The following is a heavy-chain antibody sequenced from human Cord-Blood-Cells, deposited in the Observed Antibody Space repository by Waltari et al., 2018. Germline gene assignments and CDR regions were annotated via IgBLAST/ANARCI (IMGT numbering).Heavy chain of an antibody. D-gene: IGHD6-13*01. J-gene: IGHJ6*02. CDR3: ARDLYPIAAAGTDYYGMDV. V-gene: IGHV1-69*18. CDR1: GGTFSSYA. Sequence: QVQLVQSGAEVKKPGSSVKVSCKASGGTFSSYAISWVRQAPGQGLAWMGRINPICGTANYAQKFQGRVTITADDSTSTAYMELSSLRSEDTAVYYCARDLYPIAAAGTDYYGMDVWGQGTTVTVSS. CDR2: INPICGTA.